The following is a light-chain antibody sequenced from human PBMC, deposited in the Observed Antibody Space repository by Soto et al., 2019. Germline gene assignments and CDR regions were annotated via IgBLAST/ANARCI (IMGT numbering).Light chain of an antibody. V-gene: IGLV2-8*01. Sequence: HSALTQPPSASGSPGQSVAISCTGTSSDVGGYDYVSWYQQHPGKAPKLMIYEVTKRPSGVPDRFSGSKSGNTASLTVSGLQAEDEADYYCSSYGGNNNLLFGGGTQLTVL. CDR3: SSYGGNNNLL. CDR2: EVT. CDR1: SSDVGGYDY. J-gene: IGLJ2*01.